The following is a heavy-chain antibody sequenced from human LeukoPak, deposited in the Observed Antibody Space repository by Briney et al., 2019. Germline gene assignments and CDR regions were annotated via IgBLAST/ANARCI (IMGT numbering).Heavy chain of an antibody. D-gene: IGHD5-18*01. CDR2: INPDSGAT. CDR3: ARDQKDTAPD. Sequence: GASVKVSCKASGYTFTDYYMHWVRQAPGQGLEWMGWINPDSGATNYAQKFQGRVTMTRDTSISTAYMELSGLTSDDAAVYYCARDQKDTAPDWGQGTLVTVSS. CDR1: GYTFTDYY. V-gene: IGHV1-2*02. J-gene: IGHJ4*02.